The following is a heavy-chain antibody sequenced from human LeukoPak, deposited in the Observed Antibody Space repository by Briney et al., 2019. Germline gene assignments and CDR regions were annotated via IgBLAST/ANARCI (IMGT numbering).Heavy chain of an antibody. Sequence: GGSLSLSCAPSGFTFSNYWMHWVRHAPGKGLVWVSRINSDGSSTAYANSVKGRFTISRDNSKNTLYLQTNSLGAEDTAFYYCTRSLLGDTECWGQGTLVTVSS. J-gene: IGHJ4*02. D-gene: IGHD3-16*01. CDR3: TRSLLGDTEC. CDR2: INSDGSST. V-gene: IGHV3-74*01. CDR1: GFTFSNYW.